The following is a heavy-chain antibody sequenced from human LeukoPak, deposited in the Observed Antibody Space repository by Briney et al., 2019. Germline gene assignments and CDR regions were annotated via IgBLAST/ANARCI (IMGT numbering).Heavy chain of an antibody. CDR2: ISGSGGST. Sequence: GGSLRLSCAASGFTFSSYAMSWVRQALGKGLEWVSAISGSGGSTYYADSVKGRFTISRDNSKNTLYLQMNSLRAEDTAVYYCAKDRGYSGYDDAFDYWGQGTLVTVSS. V-gene: IGHV3-23*01. D-gene: IGHD5-12*01. CDR3: AKDRGYSGYDDAFDY. J-gene: IGHJ4*02. CDR1: GFTFSSYA.